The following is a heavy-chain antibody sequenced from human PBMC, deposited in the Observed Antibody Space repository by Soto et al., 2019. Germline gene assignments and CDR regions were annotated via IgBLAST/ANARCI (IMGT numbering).Heavy chain of an antibody. CDR2: IIPIFGTA. D-gene: IGHD1-26*01. V-gene: IGHV1-69*13. CDR1: GGTFSSYA. Sequence: SVKVSCKASGGTFSSYAISWVRQAPGQGLEWMGGIIPIFGTANYAQKFQGRVTITADESTSTAYMELSSLRSEDTAVYYCAGLQKFRSYYTQYYYYCGMDVWGQGTTVTVSS. CDR3: AGLQKFRSYYTQYYYYCGMDV. J-gene: IGHJ6*02.